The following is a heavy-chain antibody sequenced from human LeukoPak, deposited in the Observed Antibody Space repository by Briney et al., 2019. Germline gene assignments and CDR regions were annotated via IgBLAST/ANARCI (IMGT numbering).Heavy chain of an antibody. D-gene: IGHD3-22*01. V-gene: IGHV1-2*02. Sequence: GASVKVSCKASGYTFTGYYMHWVRQAPGQGLEWMGWINPNSGGTNYAQKFQGRVTMTRDTSISTAYMELSRLRSDDTAVYYCARESDSSGYYPDYWGQGTLVTVYS. CDR1: GYTFTGYY. CDR2: INPNSGGT. J-gene: IGHJ4*02. CDR3: ARESDSSGYYPDY.